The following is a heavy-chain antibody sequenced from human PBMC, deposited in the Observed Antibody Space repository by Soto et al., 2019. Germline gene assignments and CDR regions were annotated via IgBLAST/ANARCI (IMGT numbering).Heavy chain of an antibody. CDR1: GFKFNYYA. D-gene: IGHD3-16*01. CDR3: VAVSSYGSHWVSHFDQ. Sequence: EVQLVEAGGGLVQPGGSLRLSCATSGFKFNYYALNWVRQVPGKGLEWVSYISATSAQRDYEDSVKGRFTISRDNARNSLSLQMNSLRDWDTAVSHCVAVSSYGSHWVSHFDQWGRGTLVTVPS. CDR2: ISATSAQR. V-gene: IGHV3-48*02. J-gene: IGHJ4*02.